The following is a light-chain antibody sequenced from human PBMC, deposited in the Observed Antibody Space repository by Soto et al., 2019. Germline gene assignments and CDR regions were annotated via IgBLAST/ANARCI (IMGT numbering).Light chain of an antibody. V-gene: IGKV4-1*01. CDR3: QQYYSTPFT. CDR2: WAS. J-gene: IGKJ3*01. Sequence: DIVMTQSPDSLAVSLGERATINCKSSQTVLYSSNNKNYFAWYQQKPGQSPKLLIYWASTRESGVPDRFSGSGSGTDFTLTISSLQAEDVAVYYCQQYYSTPFTFGPGNKVDIK. CDR1: QTVLYSSNNKNY.